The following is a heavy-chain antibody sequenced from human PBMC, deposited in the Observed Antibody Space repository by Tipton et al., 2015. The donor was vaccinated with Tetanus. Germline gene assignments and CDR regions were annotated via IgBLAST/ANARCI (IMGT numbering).Heavy chain of an antibody. J-gene: IGHJ4*02. D-gene: IGHD3-3*01. V-gene: IGHV4-61*01. Sequence: TLSLTCTVSGGSVRSGSYYWNWIRQPPGKGLEWIGYISYSGSTNSNYSLKSRIKISQDTSKNQFSLKLTSVTAADTAVYYCARANYDFPKKGPFDSWGQGTLVIVSS. CDR3: ARANYDFPKKGPFDS. CDR2: ISYSGST. CDR1: GGSVRSGSYY.